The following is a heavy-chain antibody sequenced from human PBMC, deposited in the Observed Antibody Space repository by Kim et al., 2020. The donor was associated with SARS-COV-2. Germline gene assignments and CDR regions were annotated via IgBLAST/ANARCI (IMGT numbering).Heavy chain of an antibody. D-gene: IGHD1-26*01. CDR3: ARVRIVGATGGVFDY. Sequence: ASVKGRFTISRDNAKNSLYLQMNSLRAEDTAVYYCARVRIVGATGGVFDYWGQGTLVTVSS. J-gene: IGHJ4*02. V-gene: IGHV3-11*04.